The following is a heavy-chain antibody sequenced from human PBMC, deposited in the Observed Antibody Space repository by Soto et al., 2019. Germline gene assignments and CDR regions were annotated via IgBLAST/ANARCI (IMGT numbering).Heavy chain of an antibody. D-gene: IGHD6-13*01. CDR3: GKGEYISSWKTDC. J-gene: IGHJ6*01. CDR2: ISGSGSST. V-gene: IGHV3-23*01. Sequence: KGIERVSGISGSGSSTYYADSVKGRFTISRDNYKNTLDLQMNSLRAEDTAIYYCGKGEYISSWKTDCWG.